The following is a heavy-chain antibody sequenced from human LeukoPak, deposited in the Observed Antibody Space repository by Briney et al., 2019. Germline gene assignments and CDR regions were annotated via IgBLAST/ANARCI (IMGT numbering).Heavy chain of an antibody. CDR2: IGKSGDET. CDR1: GIIFSNYA. V-gene: IGHV3-23*01. CDR3: AIFPDY. J-gene: IGHJ4*02. D-gene: IGHD3-9*01. Sequence: GGSLRLSCAASGIIFSNYAMSWVRQAPGKGLEWVSSIGKSGDETYYTDSVKGRFTISRDNSKNTVFLQMSSLRVEDTAVYYCAIFPDYWGQGTLVTVAS.